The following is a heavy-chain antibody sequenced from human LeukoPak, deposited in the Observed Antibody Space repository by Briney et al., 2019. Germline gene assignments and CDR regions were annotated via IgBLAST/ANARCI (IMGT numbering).Heavy chain of an antibody. V-gene: IGHV3-23*01. CDR2: ISGTGGYT. CDR1: GFTFSSYA. CDR3: ARDGDILTGHYKFYFDY. J-gene: IGHJ4*02. D-gene: IGHD3-9*01. Sequence: PGGSLRLSCGASGFTFSSYAMTWVRQAPGKGLEWVSAISGTGGYTYYTDSVKGRFTISRDNSKNTLYLEMNSLRAEDTAVYYCARDGDILTGHYKFYFDYWGQGSLVTVSS.